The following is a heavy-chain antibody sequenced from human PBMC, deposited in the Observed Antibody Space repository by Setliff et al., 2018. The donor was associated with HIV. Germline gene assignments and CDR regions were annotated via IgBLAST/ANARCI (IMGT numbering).Heavy chain of an antibody. Sequence: PSETLSLTCAVYGGSFSGFYWGWIRQPPGKGLEWIGSIYHSGSTYNNPSLKGRVTISVDTSKNQFSLKLTSVTAADTAVYYCARTLRAAAMGYFDYWGQGTLVTVSS. J-gene: IGHJ4*02. CDR3: ARTLRAAAMGYFDY. CDR1: GGSFSGFY. CDR2: IYHSGST. D-gene: IGHD5-18*01. V-gene: IGHV4-38-2*01.